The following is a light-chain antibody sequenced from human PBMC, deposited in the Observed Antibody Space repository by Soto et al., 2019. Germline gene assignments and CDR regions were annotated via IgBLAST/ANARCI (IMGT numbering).Light chain of an antibody. V-gene: IGKV1-39*01. CDR3: QQSYFTPT. J-gene: IGKJ1*01. CDR2: GAS. Sequence: DIQMTQSPSTLSSSIGYRVAINFRAGQIIGTNLNWYQQRPGKAPKLLIFGASNLQSGVPSRFSGSGSGTDFTLTISGVQHEDFATYYCQQSYFTPTFGQGTKVDIK. CDR1: QIIGTN.